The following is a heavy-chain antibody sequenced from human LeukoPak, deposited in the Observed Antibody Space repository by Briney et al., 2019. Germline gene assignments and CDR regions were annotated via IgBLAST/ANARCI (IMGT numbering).Heavy chain of an antibody. CDR2: ISGSGGDT. J-gene: IGHJ6*02. V-gene: IGHV3-23*01. CDR1: GFTFSSYA. CDR3: AKAVWFGEFDYYFFGLDV. Sequence: GGSLRLSCAAFGFTFSSYAMGWVRQAPGKGLEWASAISGSGGDTYYADSVKGRFTFSRDNSKNTLYLQMNSLRPEDTALYYCAKAVWFGEFDYYFFGLDVWGQGTTVTVSS. D-gene: IGHD3-10*01.